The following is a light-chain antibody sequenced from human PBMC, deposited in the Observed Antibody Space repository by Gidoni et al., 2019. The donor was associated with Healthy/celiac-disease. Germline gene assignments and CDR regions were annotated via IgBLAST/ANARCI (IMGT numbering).Light chain of an antibody. V-gene: IGLV1-40*01. CDR1: SSNIWAGYD. CDR3: QSYDSSLSAPV. Sequence: QSVLTQPPSVSGAPGQRVTISCTGSSSNIWAGYDVHWYQQLPGTAPKLLIYGNSNRPSGVPDRFSGSKSGTSASLAITGLQAEDEADYYCQSYDSSLSAPVFGGGTKLTVL. J-gene: IGLJ3*02. CDR2: GNS.